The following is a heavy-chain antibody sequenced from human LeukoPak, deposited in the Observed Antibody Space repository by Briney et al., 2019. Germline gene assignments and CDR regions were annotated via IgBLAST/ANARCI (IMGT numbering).Heavy chain of an antibody. D-gene: IGHD3-3*01. CDR2: ISGGGGST. V-gene: IGHV3-23*01. CDR3: AKNSPVDYDFWSGYYTSFDP. Sequence: GGSLRLSCAASGFTFSSYAMSWVRQAPGKGLEWVSAISGGGGSTYYADSVKGRFTISRDNSKNTLYLQMNSLRAEDTAVYYCAKNSPVDYDFWSGYYTSFDPWGQGTLVTVSS. J-gene: IGHJ5*02. CDR1: GFTFSSYA.